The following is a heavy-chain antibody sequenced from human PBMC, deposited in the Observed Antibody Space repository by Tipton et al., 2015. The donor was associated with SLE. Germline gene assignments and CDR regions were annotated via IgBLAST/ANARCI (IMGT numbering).Heavy chain of an antibody. J-gene: IGHJ6*02. CDR1: NYSITSGYY. CDR3: ARDLAVAGTPGYYYYAMDV. CDR2: VYQSGST. V-gene: IGHV4-38-2*02. D-gene: IGHD6-19*01. Sequence: GLVKPSEALSLTCSVSNYSITSGYYWAWIRQPPGKGLEWIGSVYQSGSTYYNPSVKSRVTISLDTSKNQFSLRLSSVTAADTAVYYCARDLAVAGTPGYYYYAMDVWGQGTTVTVSS.